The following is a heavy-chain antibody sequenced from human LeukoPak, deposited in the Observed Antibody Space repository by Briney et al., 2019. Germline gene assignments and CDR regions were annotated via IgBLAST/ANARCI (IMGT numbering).Heavy chain of an antibody. CDR3: AKGSGIAAAGRLDY. V-gene: IGHV3-66*01. D-gene: IGHD6-13*01. CDR2: IYSGGST. J-gene: IGHJ4*02. Sequence: GGSLRLSCAASGFTVSSNYMSWVRQAPGKGLEWVSVIYSGGSTYYADSVKGRFTISRDNSKNTLYLQVNSLRAEDTAVYYCAKGSGIAAAGRLDYWGQGTLVTVSS. CDR1: GFTVSSNY.